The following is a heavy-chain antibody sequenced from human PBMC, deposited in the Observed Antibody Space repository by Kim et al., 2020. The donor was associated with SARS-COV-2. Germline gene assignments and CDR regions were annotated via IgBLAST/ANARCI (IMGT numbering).Heavy chain of an antibody. Sequence: KRYSPSLKSRLTITKDTSKNQVVLTMTNMDPVDTATYYCAHRMTTVNFDPWGQGTLVTVSS. J-gene: IGHJ5*02. D-gene: IGHD4-17*01. CDR2: K. CDR3: AHRMTTVNFDP. V-gene: IGHV2-5*01.